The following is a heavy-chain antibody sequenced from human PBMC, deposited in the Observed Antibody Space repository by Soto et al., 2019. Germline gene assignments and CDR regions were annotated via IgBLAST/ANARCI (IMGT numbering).Heavy chain of an antibody. D-gene: IGHD2-2*01. J-gene: IGHJ6*02. CDR3: ARVMGYCIITSCLGRYGMDV. Sequence: QVQLVESGGGVVQPGRSLRLSCAASGFTFSSYGMHWVRQAPGRGLEWVAVIWYDGSNKYYADSVKGRFTISRDNSKNTLYLQMNSLRGEDTDVYYCARVMGYCIITSCLGRYGMDVWGQGTTVTVSS. V-gene: IGHV3-33*01. CDR1: GFTFSSYG. CDR2: IWYDGSNK.